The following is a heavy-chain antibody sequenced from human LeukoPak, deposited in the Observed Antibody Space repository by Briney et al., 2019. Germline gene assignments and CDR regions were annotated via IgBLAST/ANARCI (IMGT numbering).Heavy chain of an antibody. CDR2: IDTSGST. CDR3: ARQTPYYSYMDV. Sequence: SETLSLTCTVSGGSISSYNCSWIRQPPGKGLEWIGYIDTSGSTNYNPSLKSRVTISVDTSKTQFSLRLTSVTAADTAVYYCARQTPYYSYMDVWGKGTTVTVSS. D-gene: IGHD4-23*01. V-gene: IGHV4-4*09. J-gene: IGHJ6*03. CDR1: GGSISSYN.